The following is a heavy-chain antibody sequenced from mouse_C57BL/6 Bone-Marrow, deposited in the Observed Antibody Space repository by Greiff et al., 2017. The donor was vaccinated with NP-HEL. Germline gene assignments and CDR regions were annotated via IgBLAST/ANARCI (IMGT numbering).Heavy chain of an antibody. Sequence: EVKLVESGGGLVKPGGSLKLSCAASGFTFSDYGMHWVRQAPEKGLEWVAYISSGSSTIYYADTVKGRFTISRDNAKNTLFLQMTSLRSEDTAMYYCATYYYGSSHRYAMDYWGQGTSVTVSS. CDR2: ISSGSSTI. D-gene: IGHD1-1*01. CDR1: GFTFSDYG. V-gene: IGHV5-17*01. CDR3: ATYYYGSSHRYAMDY. J-gene: IGHJ4*01.